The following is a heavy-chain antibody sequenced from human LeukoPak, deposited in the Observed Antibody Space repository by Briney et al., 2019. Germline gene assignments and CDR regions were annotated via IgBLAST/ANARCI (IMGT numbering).Heavy chain of an antibody. V-gene: IGHV4-59*01. CDR2: IYYSGST. Sequence: PSETLSLTCAVYGGSFSGYYWSWIRQPPGKGLEWIGYIYYSGSTNYNPSLKSRVTISVDTSKNQFSLKLSSVTAADTAVYYCMSRGYWGQGTLVTVSS. CDR1: GGSFSGYY. CDR3: MSRGY. D-gene: IGHD5/OR15-5a*01. J-gene: IGHJ4*02.